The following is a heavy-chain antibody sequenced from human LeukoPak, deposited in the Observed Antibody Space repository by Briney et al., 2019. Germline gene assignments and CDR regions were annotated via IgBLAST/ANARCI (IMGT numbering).Heavy chain of an antibody. CDR1: GFNFNKYD. D-gene: IGHD6-19*01. J-gene: IGHJ4*02. CDR3: AKGGWLDD. Sequence: PGGSLRLSCAASGFNFNKYDMTWARQAPGKGLEWVSTITGRSDKTYYTDSVKGRFVTSRDNSKDTLYLQMNSLRAEDTALYYCAKGGWLDDLDQGALVTVSS. V-gene: IGHV3-23*01. CDR2: ITGRSDKT.